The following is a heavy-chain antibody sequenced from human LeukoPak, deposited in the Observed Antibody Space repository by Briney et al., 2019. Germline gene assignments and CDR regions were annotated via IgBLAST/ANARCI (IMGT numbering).Heavy chain of an antibody. V-gene: IGHV4-34*01. Sequence: PSETLSLTCAVYGGSFSGYYWSWIRQPPGKGLEWIGEINHSGSTNYNPSLKSRVTISVDTSKNQFSLKLSSVTAADTAVYYCAGSTARKWEGIDYWGQGTLVTVSS. D-gene: IGHD2-21*02. CDR1: GGSFSGYY. J-gene: IGHJ4*02. CDR2: INHSGST. CDR3: AGSTARKWEGIDY.